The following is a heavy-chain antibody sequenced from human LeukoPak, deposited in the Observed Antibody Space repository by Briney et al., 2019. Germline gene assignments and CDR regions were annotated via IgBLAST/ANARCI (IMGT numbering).Heavy chain of an antibody. CDR2: IWYDGSNK. CDR3: ARGGGITGTPDYDY. CDR1: GFTFSSYG. D-gene: IGHD1-20*01. J-gene: IGHJ4*02. Sequence: GGSLRLSCAASGFTFSSYGMHWVRQDPGKGLEWVAVIWYDGSNKYYADSVKGRFTISRDNSKNTLYLQMNSLRAEDTAVYYCARGGGITGTPDYDYWGQGTLVTVSS. V-gene: IGHV3-33*01.